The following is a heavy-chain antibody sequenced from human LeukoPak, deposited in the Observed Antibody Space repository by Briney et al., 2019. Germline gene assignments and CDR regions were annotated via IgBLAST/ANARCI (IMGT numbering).Heavy chain of an antibody. J-gene: IGHJ4*02. V-gene: IGHV1-8*01. CDR2: MNPNSGNT. CDR3: ARLARYSAMVIEDY. D-gene: IGHD5-18*01. Sequence: ASVKVSCKASGYTFTSYDINWVRQATGPGLEWMGWMNPNSGNTGYAQKFQGRVTMTRNTSISTAYMELSSLRSEDTAVYYCARLARYSAMVIEDYWGQGTLVTVSS. CDR1: GYTFTSYD.